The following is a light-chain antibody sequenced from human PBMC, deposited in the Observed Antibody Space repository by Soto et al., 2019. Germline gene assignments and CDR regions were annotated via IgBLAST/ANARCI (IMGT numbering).Light chain of an antibody. CDR1: QGIGDR. CDR3: QQAYSFPRT. J-gene: IGKJ4*01. Sequence: DLQMTQSPSSVSASVGDRVTITCRASQGIGDRLAWYQQKPGRAPKLLIHSASSLLSGVPSRFSGSGSGTDFTLTISSLQPEDFATYLCQQAYSFPRTFGGGTKVEIK. CDR2: SAS. V-gene: IGKV1-12*01.